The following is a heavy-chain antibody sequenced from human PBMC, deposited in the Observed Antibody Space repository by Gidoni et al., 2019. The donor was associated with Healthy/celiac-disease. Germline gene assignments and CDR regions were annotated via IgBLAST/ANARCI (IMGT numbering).Heavy chain of an antibody. D-gene: IGHD1-26*01. J-gene: IGHJ3*02. V-gene: IGHV3-30*18. CDR3: AKDLQLEWELLAEVGAFDI. CDR2: ISYDGSNK. Sequence: QVQLVESGGGVVQPGRSLRLSCAASGFTFSSYGMHWVRQAPGKGLEWVAVISYDGSNKYYADSVKGRFTISRDNSKNTLYLQMNSLRAEDTAVYYCAKDLQLEWELLAEVGAFDIWGQGTMVTVSS. CDR1: GFTFSSYG.